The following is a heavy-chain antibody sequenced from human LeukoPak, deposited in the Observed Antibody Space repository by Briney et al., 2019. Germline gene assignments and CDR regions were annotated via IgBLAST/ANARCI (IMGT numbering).Heavy chain of an antibody. CDR1: GGSLSGYK. J-gene: IGHJ5*02. CDR2: INHSGST. D-gene: IGHD2-15*01. V-gene: IGHV4-34*01. CDR3: ASTYCSGGDCYSWFDP. Sequence: PSETLSLTCAVYGGSLSGYKCCWIRQPPGQGLEWIGEINHSGSTNYNPSPKSRGIVSVDTSKYQFSLKLRFVTAADTAVYDCASTYCSGGDCYSWFDPGGQGILVTVSA.